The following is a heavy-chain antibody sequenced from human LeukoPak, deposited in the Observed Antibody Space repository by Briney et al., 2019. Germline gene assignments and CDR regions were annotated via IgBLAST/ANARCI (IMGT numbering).Heavy chain of an antibody. J-gene: IGHJ3*02. CDR2: ISYSGSA. CDR1: GGSFRSRNYL. Sequence: TSETLSLTCTVSGGSFRSRNYLWSWIRQTPGEGLEWIGDISYSGSAYYNPSLKSRVTISIDTSNSQFSLRLRSVTAADTAVYYCAREVNIQADSDAFDIWGPGTTVTVSS. CDR3: AREVNIQADSDAFDI. V-gene: IGHV4-30-4*08. D-gene: IGHD1/OR15-1a*01.